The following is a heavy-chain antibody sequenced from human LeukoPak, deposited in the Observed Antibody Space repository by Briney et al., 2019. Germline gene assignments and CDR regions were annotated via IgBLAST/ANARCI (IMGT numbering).Heavy chain of an antibody. Sequence: GASVKVSCKVSGDTLTELSTHWVRQAPGKGLEWMGGFDPKHGEMIYAQKLQGRVTMTEDRSTDTAYMELSSLRSEDTAVYYCATGGPWDLLKYWGQGTLVTVSS. CDR2: FDPKHGEM. CDR1: GDTLTELS. J-gene: IGHJ4*02. CDR3: ATGGPWDLLKY. D-gene: IGHD3-9*01. V-gene: IGHV1-24*01.